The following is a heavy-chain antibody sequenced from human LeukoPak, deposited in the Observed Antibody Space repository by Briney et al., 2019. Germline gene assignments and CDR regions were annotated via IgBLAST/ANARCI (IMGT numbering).Heavy chain of an antibody. CDR1: GFTFSSYA. V-gene: IGHV3-23*01. Sequence: PGGSLRLSCVASGFTFSSYAMSWVRQAPGKGLEWVSAIGAGSGAITTYADSVKVRFTISRDNSKNTLYLQMNSLRGEDTAVYYCAKNYDSGRGVPYGMDVWGQGTTVTVSS. CDR2: IGAGSGAIT. CDR3: AKNYDSGRGVPYGMDV. D-gene: IGHD3-10*01. J-gene: IGHJ6*02.